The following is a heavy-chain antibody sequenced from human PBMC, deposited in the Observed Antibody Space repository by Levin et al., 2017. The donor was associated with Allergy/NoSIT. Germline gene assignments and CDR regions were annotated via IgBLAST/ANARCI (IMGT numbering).Heavy chain of an antibody. J-gene: IGHJ3*02. CDR3: AHRRASEVKLWFDAFDI. D-gene: IGHD5-18*01. Sequence: SGPTLVKPTQTLTLTCTFSGFSLSTSGVGVGWIRQPPGKALEWLALIYWDDDKRYSPSLKSRLTITKDTSKNQVVLTMTNMDPVDTATYYCAHRRASEVKLWFDAFDIWGQGTMVTVSS. CDR1: GFSLSTSGVG. V-gene: IGHV2-5*02. CDR2: IYWDDDK.